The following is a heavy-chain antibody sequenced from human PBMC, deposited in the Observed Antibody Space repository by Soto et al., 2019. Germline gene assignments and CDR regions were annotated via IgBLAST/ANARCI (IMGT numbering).Heavy chain of an antibody. CDR1: GYSFTSYW. Sequence: GESLKISCKGSGYSFTSYWIGWVRQMPGKGLEWMGIIYPGDSDTRYSPSFQGQVTISADKSISTAYLQWSGLKASDTAMYYCASHKTLDCTGNSCYLGAFDIWGKGTMVTVSS. V-gene: IGHV5-51*01. CDR2: IYPGDSDT. CDR3: ASHKTLDCTGNSCYLGAFDI. D-gene: IGHD2-15*01. J-gene: IGHJ3*02.